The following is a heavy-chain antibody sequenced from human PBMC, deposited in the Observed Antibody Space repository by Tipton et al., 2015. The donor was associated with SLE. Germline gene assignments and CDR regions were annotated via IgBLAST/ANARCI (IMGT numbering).Heavy chain of an antibody. CDR1: GGSISSGSYY. CDR2: IYTSGST. J-gene: IGHJ4*02. D-gene: IGHD3-10*01. CDR3: ARAGEGVFDY. Sequence: LRLSCTVSGGSISSGSYYWSWIRQPAGKGLEWIGRIYTSGSTNYNPSLKSRVTISVDTSKNQFSLKLRSVTAADTAVYYCARAGEGVFDYWGQGTLVTVSS. V-gene: IGHV4-61*02.